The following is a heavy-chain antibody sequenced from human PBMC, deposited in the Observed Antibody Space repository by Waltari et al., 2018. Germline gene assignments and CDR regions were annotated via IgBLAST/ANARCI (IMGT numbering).Heavy chain of an antibody. J-gene: IGHJ4*02. D-gene: IGHD3-3*01. CDR3: ARDFGVVPIY. CDR2: ISDSGSTI. V-gene: IGHV3-48*03. Sequence: EVQLVESGGGLIQPGGSLRLSCAASGFTFSSYEMNWVRQAPGKGLEWVSHISDSGSTIYYADSVKGRFTISRDNAKNSLHLQMNSLRAEDTAVYYCARDFGVVPIYWGQGTLVTVSS. CDR1: GFTFSSYE.